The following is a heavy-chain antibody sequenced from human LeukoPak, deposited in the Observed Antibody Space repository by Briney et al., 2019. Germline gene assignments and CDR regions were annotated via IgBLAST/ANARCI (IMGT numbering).Heavy chain of an antibody. V-gene: IGHV3-23*01. CDR3: ASEGPHYYDSSGYYYLRFAY. J-gene: IGHJ4*02. CDR1: GFTFSSYA. Sequence: PGGSLRLSCAASGFTFSSYAMSWVRQAPGKGLEWVSAISGSGRSTYYADPVKGRFTISRDNSKNTPYLQMNSLRAEDTAVYYCASEGPHYYDSSGYYYLRFAYWGQGTLVTVSS. CDR2: ISGSGRST. D-gene: IGHD3-22*01.